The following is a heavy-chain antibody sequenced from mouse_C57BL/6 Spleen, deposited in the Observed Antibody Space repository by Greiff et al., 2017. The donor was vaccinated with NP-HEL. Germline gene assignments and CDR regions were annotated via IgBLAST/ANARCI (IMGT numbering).Heavy chain of an antibody. V-gene: IGHV1-80*01. CDR3: ATPLYYGSTWFAY. CDR1: GYAFSSYW. Sequence: QVQLQQSGAELVKPGASVKISCKASGYAFSSYWMNWVKQRPGKGLEWIGQIYPGDGATNYNGKFKGKATLTADKSSSTAYMQLSSLTSEDSAVYFCATPLYYGSTWFAYWGQGTLVTVSA. D-gene: IGHD1-1*01. J-gene: IGHJ3*01. CDR2: IYPGDGAT.